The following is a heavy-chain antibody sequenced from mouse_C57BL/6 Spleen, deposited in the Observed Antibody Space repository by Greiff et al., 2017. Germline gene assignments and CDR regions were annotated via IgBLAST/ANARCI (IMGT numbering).Heavy chain of an antibody. Sequence: EVQGVESGGGLVQPGGSMKLSCVASGFTFSNYWMNWVRQSPEKGLEWVAQIRLKSDNYATHYAESVKGRFTISRDDSKSSVYLQMNNLRAEDIGIYYCTVWYYAMDCWGQGTSVTVSS. CDR3: TVWYYAMDC. V-gene: IGHV6-3*01. CDR1: GFTFSNYW. CDR2: IRLKSDNYAT. J-gene: IGHJ4*01.